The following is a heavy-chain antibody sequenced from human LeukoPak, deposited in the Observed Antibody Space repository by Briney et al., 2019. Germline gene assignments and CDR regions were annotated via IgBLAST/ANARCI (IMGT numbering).Heavy chain of an antibody. CDR3: ASRKDTPHLPDY. CDR2: ISYDGGKK. D-gene: IGHD5-18*01. CDR1: DFTFSTYA. V-gene: IGHV3-30-3*01. J-gene: IGHJ4*02. Sequence: GGSLRLSCAVSDFTFSTYAMHWVRQASDKGLEWVAVISYDGGKKYYADSVKGRFTISRDNSKNTLYLQMNSPRTEDTAVYYCASRKDTPHLPDYWGQGTLVTVSS.